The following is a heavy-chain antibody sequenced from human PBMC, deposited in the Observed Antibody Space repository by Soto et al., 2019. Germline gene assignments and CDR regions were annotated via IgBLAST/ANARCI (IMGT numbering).Heavy chain of an antibody. D-gene: IGHD1-20*01. CDR1: GGTFSSYA. CDR2: IIPIFGTA. V-gene: IGHV1-69*13. CDR3: ASPYNWNDPPIY. J-gene: IGHJ4*02. Sequence: ASVKVSCKASGGTFSSYAISWVRQAPGQGLEWMGGIIPIFGTANYAQKFQGRVTITADESTSTAYMELSSLRSEDTAVYYCASPYNWNDPPIYWGQGTLVTVSS.